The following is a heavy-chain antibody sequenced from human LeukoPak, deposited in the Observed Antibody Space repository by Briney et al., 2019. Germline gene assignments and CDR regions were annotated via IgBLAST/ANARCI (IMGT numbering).Heavy chain of an antibody. Sequence: GGSLRLSCAASGFTFSSYAMHWVRQAPGKGLEYVSAISSNGGSTYYANSVKGRFTISRDNSKNTLYLQMGSLRAEDMAVYYCASTMLDDAFDIWGQGKMVTVSS. CDR1: GFTFSSYA. J-gene: IGHJ3*02. V-gene: IGHV3-64*01. D-gene: IGHD3-3*01. CDR3: ASTMLDDAFDI. CDR2: ISSNGGST.